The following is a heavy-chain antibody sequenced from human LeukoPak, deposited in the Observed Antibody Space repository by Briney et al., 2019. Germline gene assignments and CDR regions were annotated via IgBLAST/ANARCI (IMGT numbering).Heavy chain of an antibody. CDR2: TYYSGST. D-gene: IGHD6-13*01. CDR1: GGSISSSSYY. Sequence: SETLSLTCTVSGGSISSSSYYWGWIRQPPGKGLEWIGSTYYSGSTYYNPSLKSRVTISVDTSKNQFSLKLSSVTAADTAVYYCARRRYSSSWGVDYWGQGTLVTVSS. V-gene: IGHV4-39*01. CDR3: ARRRYSSSWGVDY. J-gene: IGHJ4*02.